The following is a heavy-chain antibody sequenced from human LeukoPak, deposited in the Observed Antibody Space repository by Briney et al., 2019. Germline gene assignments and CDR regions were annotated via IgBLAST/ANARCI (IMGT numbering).Heavy chain of an antibody. Sequence: ASVKVSCKASGYTITSYGISWVRQAPGQGLEWMGWISAYNGNTNYAQKLQGRVTMTTDTSTSTAYRELRSLRSDDTAVYYCARELAAAGTPSYWGQGTLVTVSS. CDR2: ISAYNGNT. CDR1: GYTITSYG. J-gene: IGHJ4*02. D-gene: IGHD6-13*01. CDR3: ARELAAAGTPSY. V-gene: IGHV1-18*01.